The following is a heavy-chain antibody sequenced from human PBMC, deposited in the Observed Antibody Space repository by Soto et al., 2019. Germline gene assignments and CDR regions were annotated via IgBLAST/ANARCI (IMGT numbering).Heavy chain of an antibody. CDR2: IIPIFGTA. D-gene: IGHD1-26*01. Sequence: QVQLVQSGAEVKKPGSSVKVSCKASGGTFSSYAISWVRQAPGQGLEWMGGIIPIFGTANYAQKFQGRVTITADESKNTDYMGLSSLRSDDTAVYYCGRRVVGAHYWGQGTLVTVSS. V-gene: IGHV1-69*01. J-gene: IGHJ4*02. CDR3: GRRVVGAHY. CDR1: GGTFSSYA.